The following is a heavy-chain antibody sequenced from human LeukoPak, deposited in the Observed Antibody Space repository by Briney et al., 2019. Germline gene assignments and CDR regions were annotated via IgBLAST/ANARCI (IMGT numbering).Heavy chain of an antibody. CDR2: IYYSGTT. J-gene: IGHJ4*02. V-gene: IGHV4-59*08. D-gene: IGHD6-6*01. CDR3: ARLGHPYSSSWHFDY. Sequence: SETLSLTCTVSGGSISSYYWSWIRQPPGKGLEWIGYIYYSGTTNYNSSLKSRVTISVDTSMNQFSLKLNSVTAADTAVYYCARLGHPYSSSWHFDYWGQGTLVTVSS. CDR1: GGSISSYY.